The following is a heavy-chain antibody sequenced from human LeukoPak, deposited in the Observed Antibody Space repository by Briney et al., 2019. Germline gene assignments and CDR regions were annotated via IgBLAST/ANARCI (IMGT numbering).Heavy chain of an antibody. V-gene: IGHV3-23*01. D-gene: IGHD6-13*01. J-gene: IGHJ4*02. CDR3: AKDGSSSWYKFPNFFDY. Sequence: GGSLRLSCAASEVTFISYAMTWARQAQGKGLEWVSNIRGSGGVTYYADFVKGRFTISRDNSKNTLYLQMNSLRAEDTAIYYCAKDGSSSWYKFPNFFDYWGQGTLVTVSS. CDR2: IRGSGGVT. CDR1: EVTFISYA.